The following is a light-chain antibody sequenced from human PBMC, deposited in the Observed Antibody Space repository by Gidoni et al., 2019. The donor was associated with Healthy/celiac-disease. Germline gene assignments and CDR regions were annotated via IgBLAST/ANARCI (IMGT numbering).Light chain of an antibody. J-gene: IGKJ4*01. V-gene: IGKV1-39*01. CDR1: QSIRSY. Sequence: DIQMTQSPSSLSASVGDRVTITCRASQSIRSYLNWYQQKPGKAPKLLIYAASSLQSGVPSRFSGSGSGTDFTLTISRLQPEDVATYYCQQSYSTPQLTFXGXTKVEIK. CDR2: AAS. CDR3: QQSYSTPQLT.